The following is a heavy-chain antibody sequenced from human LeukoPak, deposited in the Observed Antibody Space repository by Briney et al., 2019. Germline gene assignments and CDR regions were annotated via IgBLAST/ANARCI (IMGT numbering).Heavy chain of an antibody. D-gene: IGHD4-17*01. V-gene: IGHV3-21*01. CDR1: GFTFSSYS. CDR3: ARETGDYDTDAFDI. CDR2: ISSSSSYI. J-gene: IGHJ3*02. Sequence: PGGSLRLSCAASGFTFSSYSMNWVRQAPGKGLEWVSSISSSSSYIYYADSVKGRFTISRDNAKNSLYLQMNSLRAEDTAVYYCARETGDYDTDAFDIWGQGTMVTVSS.